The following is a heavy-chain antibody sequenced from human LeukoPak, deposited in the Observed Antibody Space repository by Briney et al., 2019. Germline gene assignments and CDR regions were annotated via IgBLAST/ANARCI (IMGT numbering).Heavy chain of an antibody. D-gene: IGHD5-18*01. CDR3: AKDMGYSYGPPFDY. CDR2: ISWNSGSI. V-gene: IGHV3-9*01. CDR1: GFTFDDYA. Sequence: PGRSLRLSCAASGFTFDDYAMHWVRQAPGKGLEWVSGISWNSGSIGYADSVKGRFTISRDNAKNSLYLQMNSLRAEDTALYYCAKDMGYSYGPPFDYWGQGTLVTVSS. J-gene: IGHJ4*02.